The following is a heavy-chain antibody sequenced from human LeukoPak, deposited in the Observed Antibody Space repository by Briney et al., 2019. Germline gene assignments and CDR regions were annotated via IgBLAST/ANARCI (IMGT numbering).Heavy chain of an antibody. CDR2: IWYDGSNK. V-gene: IGHV3-33*01. Sequence: PGRSLRLSCAPSGFTFSSYGMHWVRQAPGKGLEWVAIIWYDGSNKYYADSVKGRFTISRDNSKDTLYLQMNSLRAEDTAVYFCARSREHGSGTYDSYYFDYWGQGTLVTVSS. D-gene: IGHD3-10*01. CDR3: ARSREHGSGTYDSYYFDY. CDR1: GFTFSSYG. J-gene: IGHJ4*02.